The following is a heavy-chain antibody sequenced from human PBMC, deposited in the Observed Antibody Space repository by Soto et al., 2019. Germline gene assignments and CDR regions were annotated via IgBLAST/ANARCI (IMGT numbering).Heavy chain of an antibody. Sequence: GVSLRLSCAASGFTFSSYWMSWVRQAPGKGLEWVANIKQDGSEKYYVDSVKGRFTISRDNAKNSLYLQMNSLRAEDTAVYYCARKDTVVTPHYYYYYGMDVWGQGTTVTVSS. CDR2: IKQDGSEK. CDR1: GFTFSSYW. V-gene: IGHV3-7*01. D-gene: IGHD2-21*02. CDR3: ARKDTVVTPHYYYYYGMDV. J-gene: IGHJ6*02.